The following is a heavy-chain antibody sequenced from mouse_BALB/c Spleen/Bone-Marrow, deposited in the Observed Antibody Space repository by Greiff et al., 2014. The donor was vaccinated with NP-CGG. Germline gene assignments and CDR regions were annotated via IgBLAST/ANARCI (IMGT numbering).Heavy chain of an antibody. CDR2: IFPGNVST. CDR1: GYTFTSSD. D-gene: IGHD2-3*01. CDR3: SRGGWLGGYFDV. V-gene: IGHV1-85*01. Sequence: VKLQESGAELVKPGASVKLSCKASGYTFTSSDINWVRRRPEQGLAWIGRIFPGNVSTEYNDKFKVKATLTTDKSSSTVYMQLSRLTSEDSAVYFCSRGGWLGGYFDVWGAGTTVTVSS. J-gene: IGHJ1*01.